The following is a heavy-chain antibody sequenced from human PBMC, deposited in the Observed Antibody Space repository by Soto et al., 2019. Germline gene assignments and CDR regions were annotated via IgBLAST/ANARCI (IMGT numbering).Heavy chain of an antibody. J-gene: IGHJ6*02. V-gene: IGHV4-61*01. D-gene: IGHD6-13*01. CDR3: ARDGAAADGMDV. CDR2: IYYSGST. CDR1: GGSVSSGSYY. Sequence: KPSETLSLTCTVSGGSVSSGSYYWSWIRQPPGKGLEWIGYIYYSGSTNYNPSLKSRVTISVDTSKNQFSLKLSSVTAADTAVYYCARDGAAADGMDVWGQGTTVTVSS.